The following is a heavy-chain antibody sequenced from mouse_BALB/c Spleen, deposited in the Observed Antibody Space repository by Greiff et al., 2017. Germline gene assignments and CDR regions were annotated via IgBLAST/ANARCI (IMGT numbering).Heavy chain of an antibody. CDR3: ARDSGWYFDV. CDR1: GFTFSDYG. V-gene: IGHV5-15*02. Sequence: EVHLVESGGGLVQPGGSRKLSCAASGFTFSDYGMAWVRQAPGKGPEWVAFISNLAYSIYYADTVTGRFTISRENAKNTLYLEMSSLRSEDTAMYYCARDSGWYFDVWGAGTTVTVSS. CDR2: ISNLAYSI. D-gene: IGHD3-1*01. J-gene: IGHJ1*01.